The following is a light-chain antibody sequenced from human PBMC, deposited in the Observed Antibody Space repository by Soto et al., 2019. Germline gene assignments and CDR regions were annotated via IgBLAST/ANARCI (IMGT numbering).Light chain of an antibody. J-gene: IGLJ1*01. CDR2: GNN. Sequence: QSVLAQPPSASGTPGQRVTISCSGSSSNIGSNTVNWYQQPPGTAPKLLIYGNNQRPSGVPDRFSGSKSGTSASLAISGLQSEDEADYYCAAWDDSLHGYVFGTGTKVTVL. CDR1: SSNIGSNT. V-gene: IGLV1-44*01. CDR3: AAWDDSLHGYV.